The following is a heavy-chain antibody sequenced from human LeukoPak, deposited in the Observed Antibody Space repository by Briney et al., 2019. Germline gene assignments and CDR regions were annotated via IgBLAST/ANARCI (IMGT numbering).Heavy chain of an antibody. CDR2: IYYSGST. CDR1: GGSISNYY. V-gene: IGHV4-59*08. J-gene: IGHJ4*02. D-gene: IGHD3-10*01. CDR3: AATSYYGSGTYDY. Sequence: SETLSLTCTVSGGSISNYYWSWIRQPPGKGLEWIGYIYYSGSTNCNASLKSRVTISVDTSKNQFSLKLNSVTAADTAVYYCAATSYYGSGTYDYWGQGTQVIVSS.